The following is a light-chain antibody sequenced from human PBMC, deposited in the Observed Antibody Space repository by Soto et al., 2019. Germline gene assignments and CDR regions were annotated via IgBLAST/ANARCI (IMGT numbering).Light chain of an antibody. CDR2: GAS. CDR1: QSVSSN. CDR3: QQYHDLFPWT. J-gene: IGKJ1*01. V-gene: IGKV3D-15*01. Sequence: EIVMTQSPATLSVSPGERATLSCRASQSVSSNLAWYQQKPGQAPRLLIYGASTRATGIPARFSGSGSGTEFTLTISSLQSEDFATYYCQQYHDLFPWTFGQGTKVEI.